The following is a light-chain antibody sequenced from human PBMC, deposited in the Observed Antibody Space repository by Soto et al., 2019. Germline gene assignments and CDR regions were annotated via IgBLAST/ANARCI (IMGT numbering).Light chain of an antibody. CDR3: QQYGSSPQIT. V-gene: IGKV3-20*01. Sequence: EIVLTQSPDTLSLSPGERATLSCRASQSVSRNYLAWYQQKPGQAPRLLIYGASSRATGIPDRFSGSGSGTDFTLTISRLEPEDFAVYYCQQYGSSPQITFSQGTRLEIK. CDR2: GAS. CDR1: QSVSRNY. J-gene: IGKJ5*01.